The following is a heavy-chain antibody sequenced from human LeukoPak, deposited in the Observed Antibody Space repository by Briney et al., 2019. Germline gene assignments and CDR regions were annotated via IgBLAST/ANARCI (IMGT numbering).Heavy chain of an antibody. CDR1: GGSICSYY. CDR3: ARRNGVVPAAISLGPWFDP. CDR2: IYYSGST. J-gene: IGHJ5*02. V-gene: IGHV4-59*12. Sequence: PSETLSLTCTVSGGSICSYYWSWIRQPPGKGLEWIGYIYYSGSTNYNPSLKSRVTISVDTSKNQFSLKLSSVTAADTAVYYCARRNGVVPAAISLGPWFDPWGQGTLVTVSS. D-gene: IGHD2-2*01.